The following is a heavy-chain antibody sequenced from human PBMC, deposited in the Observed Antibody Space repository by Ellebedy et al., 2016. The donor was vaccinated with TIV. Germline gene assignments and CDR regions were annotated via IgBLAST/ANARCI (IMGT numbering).Heavy chain of an antibody. Sequence: SETLSLTCSVSGASIDTTSYYWAWIRQPPGKGLEWIGSVYYSGNTYCKPSLRRRLTVSVDTSKNEFSLRMSSVTAADTAVYYCARVRYCSGGDCSSPFLWFDPWGQGTLVTVSS. CDR3: ARVRYCSGGDCSSPFLWFDP. D-gene: IGHD2-15*01. V-gene: IGHV4-39*07. CDR1: GASIDTTSYY. CDR2: VYYSGNT. J-gene: IGHJ5*02.